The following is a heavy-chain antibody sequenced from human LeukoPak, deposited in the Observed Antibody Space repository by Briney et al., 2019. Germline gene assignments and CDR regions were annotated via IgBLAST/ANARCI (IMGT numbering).Heavy chain of an antibody. CDR1: GYSFTSYW. Sequence: GESLRISCKGSGYSFTSYWIGWVRQMPGKGLEWMGIIYPGDSDTRYSPSFQGQVTISADKSISTAYLQWSSLKASDTAMYYCARHGVLAVAGTSGYGMDVWGQGTTVTVSS. V-gene: IGHV5-51*01. CDR2: IYPGDSDT. D-gene: IGHD6-19*01. J-gene: IGHJ6*02. CDR3: ARHGVLAVAGTSGYGMDV.